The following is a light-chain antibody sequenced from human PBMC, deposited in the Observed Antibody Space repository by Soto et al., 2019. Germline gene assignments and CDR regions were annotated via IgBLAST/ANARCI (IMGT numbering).Light chain of an antibody. CDR2: GAS. V-gene: IGKV1-9*01. CDR1: QAIYSY. Sequence: DIQLTQSPFFLSASVGDRVTISCRASQAIYSYLAWYQQKPGKAPKLLIFGASKLQSGVPSRFSGSGSGTEFTLTISSLQPEDFATYYCQQYNRYWTFGQGTKVEIK. CDR3: QQYNRYWT. J-gene: IGKJ1*01.